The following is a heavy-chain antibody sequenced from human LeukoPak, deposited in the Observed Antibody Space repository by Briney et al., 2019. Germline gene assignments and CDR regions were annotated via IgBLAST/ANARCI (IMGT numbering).Heavy chain of an antibody. CDR3: ARGAPYGDFPFYYYGMDV. Sequence: SETLSLTCTVSGGSISSYYWSWIRQPSGKGLEWIGYIYYSGSTNYNPSLKSRVTISIDTSKNQFSLKLSSVTAADTAVYYCARGAPYGDFPFYYYGMDVWGQGTTVTVSS. V-gene: IGHV4-59*01. D-gene: IGHD4-17*01. CDR1: GGSISSYY. CDR2: IYYSGST. J-gene: IGHJ6*02.